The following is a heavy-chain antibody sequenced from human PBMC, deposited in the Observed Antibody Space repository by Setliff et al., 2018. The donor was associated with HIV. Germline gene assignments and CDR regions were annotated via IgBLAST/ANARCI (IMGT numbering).Heavy chain of an antibody. CDR1: GYTFTSYA. D-gene: IGHD6-19*01. CDR3: AREGATTAGFDI. CDR2: INAGNGNT. J-gene: IGHJ3*02. V-gene: IGHV1-3*01. Sequence: ASVKVSCKASGYTFTSYAMHWVRQAPGQRLEWMGWINAGNGNTKYSQKFQGRVTITTDTSTSTAYMELRSLRSDDTAIYYCAREGATTAGFDIWGHGTMVTVSS.